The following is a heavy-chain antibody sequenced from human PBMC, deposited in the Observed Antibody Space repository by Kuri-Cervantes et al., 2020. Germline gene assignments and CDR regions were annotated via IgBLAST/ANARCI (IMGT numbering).Heavy chain of an antibody. D-gene: IGHD3-10*01. CDR1: GGTFSSYA. V-gene: IGHV1-8*02. Sequence: ASVKVSCKASGGTFSSYAISWVRQAPGQGLEWMGWVNPNNGNTGYAQKFQGRVTMTRSTSISTAYMELSSLTSEDTAVYYCTRGPRNYGFDYWGQGTLVTVSS. CDR3: TRGPRNYGFDY. J-gene: IGHJ4*02. CDR2: VNPNNGNT.